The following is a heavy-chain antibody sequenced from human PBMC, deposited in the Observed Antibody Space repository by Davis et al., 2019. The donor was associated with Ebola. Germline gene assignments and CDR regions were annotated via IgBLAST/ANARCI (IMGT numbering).Heavy chain of an antibody. CDR3: ARISCSGGRCNY. CDR2: ISDDSSST. Sequence: GESLKISCAVSGFTFSNYNMNWVRQTPGKGLEWVSHISDDSSSTYYADSVKGRFTISRDNAKNSLYLRMNSLRDEDTAVYYCARISCSGGRCNYWGQGTLVTVSS. J-gene: IGHJ4*02. D-gene: IGHD2-15*01. V-gene: IGHV3-48*02. CDR1: GFTFSNYN.